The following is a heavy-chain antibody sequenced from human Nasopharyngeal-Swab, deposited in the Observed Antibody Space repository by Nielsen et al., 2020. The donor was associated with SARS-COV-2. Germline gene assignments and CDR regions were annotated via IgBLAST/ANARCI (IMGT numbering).Heavy chain of an antibody. CDR2: ISWNSGSI. D-gene: IGHD6-19*01. V-gene: IGHV3-9*01. J-gene: IGHJ6*02. CDR3: AEGLLNSSGWSYYYYGMDV. Sequence: VRQAPGKGLEWVSGISWNSGSIGYADSVKGRFTISRDNAKNSLYLQMNSLRAEDTALYYCAEGLLNSSGWSYYYYGMDVWGQGTTVTVSS.